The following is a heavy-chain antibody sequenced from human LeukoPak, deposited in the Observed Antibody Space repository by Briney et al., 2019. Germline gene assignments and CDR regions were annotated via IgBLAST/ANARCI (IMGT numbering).Heavy chain of an antibody. Sequence: GGSLRLSCAASGFTFSSYSMNWVRQAPGKGLEWVSVTYSNGRTYYADSVKGRFTISRDISKNTLYLQMNSLRAEDTAVYYCARVLSGRGSLYDYYYYMDVWGKGTTVTISS. CDR1: GFTFSSYS. V-gene: IGHV3-53*01. CDR3: ARVLSGRGSLYDYYYYMDV. J-gene: IGHJ6*03. CDR2: TYSNGRT. D-gene: IGHD3-10*01.